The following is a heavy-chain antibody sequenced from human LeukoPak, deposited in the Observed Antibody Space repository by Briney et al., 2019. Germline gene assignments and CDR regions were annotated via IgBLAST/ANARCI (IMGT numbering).Heavy chain of an antibody. CDR1: GFTFSTYA. V-gene: IGHV3-21*01. D-gene: IGHD6-13*01. J-gene: IGHJ4*02. Sequence: PGGSLRLSCAASGFTFSTYAMNWVRQAPGKGLEWVSSISYSSTYIYYADSVKGRFTISRDNAKSSLFLQVNSLRAEDTAVYYCARDKPNFAAAEIDYWGQGTLSPSPQ. CDR2: ISYSSTYI. CDR3: ARDKPNFAAAEIDY.